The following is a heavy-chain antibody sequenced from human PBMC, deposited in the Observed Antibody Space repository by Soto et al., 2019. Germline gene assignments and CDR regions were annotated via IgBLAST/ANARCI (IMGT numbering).Heavy chain of an antibody. D-gene: IGHD3-10*01. V-gene: IGHV4-59*12. J-gene: IGHJ4*02. CDR3: ARDHPGSSHFDY. CDR1: GGSSDGYY. CDR2: IHYSGTT. Sequence: QVQLQESGPGLVRPSETLSLTCTVSGGSSDGYYWRWIRQPPGKRLEWIGYIHYSGTTNYNPSLKSRVIISLDMSKNQFSLKLSSVTAADTAVYYCARDHPGSSHFDYWGQGTLVTVSS.